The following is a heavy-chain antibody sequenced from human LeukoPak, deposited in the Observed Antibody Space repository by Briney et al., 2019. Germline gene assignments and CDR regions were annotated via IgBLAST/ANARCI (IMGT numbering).Heavy chain of an antibody. J-gene: IGHJ4*02. V-gene: IGHV3-15*01. Sequence: GGSLRLSCAASGFTFSSYAMSWVRQAPGKGLEWVGRIKSNTDGGTTDYAAPVKGRFTISRDDSKNTLYLQMNSLKTEDTAVYYCTTTGKSSSWPLDYWGQGTLVTVSS. D-gene: IGHD6-13*01. CDR2: IKSNTDGGTT. CDR3: TTTGKSSSWPLDY. CDR1: GFTFSSYA.